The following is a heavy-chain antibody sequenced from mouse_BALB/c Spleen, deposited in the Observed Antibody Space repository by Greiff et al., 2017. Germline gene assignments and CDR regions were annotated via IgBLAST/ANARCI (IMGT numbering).Heavy chain of an antibody. CDR3: ARPLWYPYYAMDY. Sequence: EVKLVESGGGLVQPGGSLKLSCAASGFDFSRYWMSWVRQAPGKGLEWIGEINPDSSTINYTPSLKDKFIISRDNAKNTLYLQMSKVRSEDTALYYCARPLWYPYYAMDYWGQGTSVTVSS. CDR1: GFDFSRYW. J-gene: IGHJ4*01. D-gene: IGHD2-1*01. CDR2: INPDSSTI. V-gene: IGHV4-1*02.